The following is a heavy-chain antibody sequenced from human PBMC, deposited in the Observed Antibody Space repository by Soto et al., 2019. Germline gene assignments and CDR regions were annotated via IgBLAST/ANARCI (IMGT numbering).Heavy chain of an antibody. V-gene: IGHV4-34*01. CDR1: GGSFSGYY. J-gene: IGHJ5*02. D-gene: IGHD6-6*01. Sequence: PSETLSLTCAVYGGSFSGYYWSWIRQPPGKGLEWIGEINHSGSTNYNPSLKSRVTISVDTSKNQFSLKLSSVTAADTAVYYCARAGDSYSSSSLNGFAPWGQGTLVTVSS. CDR2: INHSGST. CDR3: ARAGDSYSSSSLNGFAP.